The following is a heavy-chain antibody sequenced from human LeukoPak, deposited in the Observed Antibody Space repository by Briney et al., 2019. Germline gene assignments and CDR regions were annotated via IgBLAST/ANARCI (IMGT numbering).Heavy chain of an antibody. Sequence: GGSLGLSCAASGFTFSGYGINWVRQAPGKGLEWVSSISSSSTDVYYADSVRGRFTVSRDTAKKLVSLQMNSLRVEDTAVYYCARLLGQGHGCRAFDYWGQGTLVTVS. CDR1: GFTFSGYG. CDR3: ARLLGQGHGCRAFDY. D-gene: IGHD3-16*01. J-gene: IGHJ4*02. V-gene: IGHV3-21*01. CDR2: ISSSSTDV.